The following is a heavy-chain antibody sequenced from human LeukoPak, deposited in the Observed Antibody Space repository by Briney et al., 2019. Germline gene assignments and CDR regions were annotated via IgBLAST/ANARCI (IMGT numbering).Heavy chain of an antibody. J-gene: IGHJ3*02. CDR1: GFTFSSYG. CDR2: IWYDGSNK. V-gene: IGHV3-33*01. D-gene: IGHD6-13*01. CDR3: ARTYSSSWRDAFYI. Sequence: PGGSLRLSCAASGFTFSSYGMHWVRQAPGKGLEWVAVIWYDGSNKYYADSVKGRFTISRDNSKNTLYLQMNSLRAEDTAVYYCARTYSSSWRDAFYIWGQGTMVTVSS.